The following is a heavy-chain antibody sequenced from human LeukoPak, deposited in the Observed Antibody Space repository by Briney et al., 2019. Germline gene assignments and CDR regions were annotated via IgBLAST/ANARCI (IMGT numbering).Heavy chain of an antibody. J-gene: IGHJ4*02. D-gene: IGHD6-19*01. CDR2: IYYSGST. CDR3: ARDGYSSGWYVSDY. Sequence: PSETLSLTCTVSGGSISSGAYYWGWIRQPPGKGLEWIGSIYYSGSTYYNPSLKSRVTISVDTSKNQFSLKLTSVTAADTAVYYCARDGYSSGWYVSDYWGQGTLVTVSS. CDR1: GGSISSGAYY. V-gene: IGHV4-39*07.